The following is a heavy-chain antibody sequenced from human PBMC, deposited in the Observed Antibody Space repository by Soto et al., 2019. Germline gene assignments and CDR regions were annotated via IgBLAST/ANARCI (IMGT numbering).Heavy chain of an antibody. CDR2: IYYSGST. J-gene: IGHJ4*02. CDR3: ARLKWQPLYYFDY. D-gene: IGHD2-8*01. V-gene: IGHV4-59*08. CDR1: GGSISSYY. Sequence: SETLSLTCTVSGGSISSYYWSWIRQPPGKGLERIGYIYYSGSTNYNPSLKSRVTISVDTSKNQFSLKLSSVTAADTAVYYCARLKWQPLYYFDYWGQGTLVTVSS.